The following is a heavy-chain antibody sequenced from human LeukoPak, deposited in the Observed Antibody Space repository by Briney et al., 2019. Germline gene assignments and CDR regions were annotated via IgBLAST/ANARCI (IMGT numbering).Heavy chain of an antibody. D-gene: IGHD4-17*01. CDR2: ISAYNGNT. J-gene: IGHJ6*02. CDR3: ARDRFYGDYVANYYYGMDV. CDR1: GYTFTSYG. V-gene: IGHV1-18*01. Sequence: ASVKVSCKASGYTFTSYGISWVRQAPGQGLEWMGWISAYNGNTKYAQKLQGSVTMTTDTSTSTAYMELRSLRSDDTAVYYCARDRFYGDYVANYYYGMDVWGQGTTVTVSS.